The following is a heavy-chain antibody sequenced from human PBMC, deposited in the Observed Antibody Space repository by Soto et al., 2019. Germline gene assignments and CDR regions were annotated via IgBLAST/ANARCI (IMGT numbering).Heavy chain of an antibody. CDR3: ARWGTTGGLDV. J-gene: IGHJ1*01. D-gene: IGHD3-16*01. CDR1: GFTFRSYV. V-gene: IGHV3-30*19. Sequence: QVQLVESGGGVVQPGTSLRVSCVGSGFTFRSYVIHWVRQAPGKGLEWVALTSYDGSDKYYGVSVRGGFTISRDNSRNTVDLQMDNLRLEDTALYYCARWGTTGGLDVWGQGTLVSV. CDR2: TSYDGSDK.